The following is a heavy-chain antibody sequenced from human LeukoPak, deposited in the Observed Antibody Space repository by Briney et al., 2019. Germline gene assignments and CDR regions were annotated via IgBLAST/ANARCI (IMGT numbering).Heavy chain of an antibody. CDR3: ARELLWFGGGGVDV. CDR1: GFTLSTYW. Sequence: GGSLRLSCATSGFTLSTYWMTWVRQAPGKGPEWVANIRHDGSEKNYVDSVKGRFTISRDNAKNSLYLQMNSLRAEDTAIYYCARELLWFGGGGVDVWGQGTTVTVSS. CDR2: IRHDGSEK. J-gene: IGHJ6*02. V-gene: IGHV3-7*01. D-gene: IGHD3-10*01.